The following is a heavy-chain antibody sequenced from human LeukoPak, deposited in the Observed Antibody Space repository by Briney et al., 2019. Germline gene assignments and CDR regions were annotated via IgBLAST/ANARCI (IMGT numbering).Heavy chain of an antibody. V-gene: IGHV4-61*02. CDR1: GGSISSSSYY. D-gene: IGHD4-17*01. CDR3: ANSIDFDYGDYYFDY. J-gene: IGHJ4*02. Sequence: SETLSLTCTVSGGSISSSSYYWSWIRQPAGKGLEWIGRIYTSGSTNYNPSLKSRVTISLDTSKNQFSLKLSSVTAADTAVYYCANSIDFDYGDYYFDYWSQGALVTISS. CDR2: IYTSGST.